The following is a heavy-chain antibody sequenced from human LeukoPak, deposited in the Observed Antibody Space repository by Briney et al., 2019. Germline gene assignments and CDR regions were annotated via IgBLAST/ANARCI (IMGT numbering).Heavy chain of an antibody. J-gene: IGHJ4*02. CDR1: RFIFSSYG. CDR2: IRYDGSNK. D-gene: IGHD1-26*01. Sequence: GRSLRLSCSASRFIFSSYGMHWVRQAPGKGLEWVAVIRYDGSNKYYADSVKGRFTISRDNSKNTLYLQMNSLRAEDTAVYYCAPDQILSSGSCLSGYWGQGTLVTVSS. V-gene: IGHV3-33*01. CDR3: APDQILSSGSCLSGY.